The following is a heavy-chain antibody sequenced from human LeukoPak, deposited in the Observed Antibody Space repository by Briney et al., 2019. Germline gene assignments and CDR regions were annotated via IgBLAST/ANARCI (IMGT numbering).Heavy chain of an antibody. V-gene: IGHV3-48*01. J-gene: IGHJ3*02. CDR3: ARGPDSSSWDDALDI. CDR2: ISSSSSTI. Sequence: GGSLRLSCAVYGFTFSSYWMNWVRQDPGKGLECVSYISSSSSTIYYADSVKGRFTISRDNAKNSLYLQMNSLRAEDTAVYYCARGPDSSSWDDALDIWGQGTMVTVSS. D-gene: IGHD6-13*01. CDR1: GFTFSSYW.